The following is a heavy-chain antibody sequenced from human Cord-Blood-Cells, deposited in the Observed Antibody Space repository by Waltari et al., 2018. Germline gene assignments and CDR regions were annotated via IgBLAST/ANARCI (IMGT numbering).Heavy chain of an antibody. D-gene: IGHD3-10*01. J-gene: IGHJ3*02. CDR1: GGSISSSSYY. Sequence: QLQLQESGPGLVKPSETLSLTCTVSGGSISSSSYYWGWIRQPPRKGLEWIGSIYYSGSTYDAPSFKSRVPISVDTSKNQLSLKLSSVTAADTAVYYCASTYYYGSGSYYNHAFDIWGQGTMVTVSS. CDR2: IYYSGST. V-gene: IGHV4-39*01. CDR3: ASTYYYGSGSYYNHAFDI.